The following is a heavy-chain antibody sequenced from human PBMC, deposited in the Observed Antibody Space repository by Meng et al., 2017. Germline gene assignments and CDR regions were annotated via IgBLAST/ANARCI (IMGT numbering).Heavy chain of an antibody. CDR1: GYHFTSYG. CDR2: ISAYNGNT. CDR3: ASSSSGSYYWWFDP. J-gene: IGHJ5*02. V-gene: IGHV1-18*01. D-gene: IGHD1-26*01. Sequence: VARVRKPGSSVKVSCKAAGYHFTSYGISWVRQAPGQGLEWMGWISAYNGNTNYAQKLQGRVTMTTDTSTSTAYMELRSLRSDDTAVYYCASSSSGSYYWWFDPWGQGTLVTVSS.